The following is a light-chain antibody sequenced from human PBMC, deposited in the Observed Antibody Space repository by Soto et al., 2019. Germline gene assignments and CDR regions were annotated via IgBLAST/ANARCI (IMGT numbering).Light chain of an antibody. CDR1: QSVGTS. Sequence: EIVMTQSPATLSVSPGERATLSCRASQSVGTSLAWYQQKPGQAPRLLIYPASGRAAGIPARFSGSGSGTEFTLTISSLQSEDFAIYYCQHYHNWPPTFGQGTRVEIK. CDR2: PAS. J-gene: IGKJ1*01. CDR3: QHYHNWPPT. V-gene: IGKV3-15*01.